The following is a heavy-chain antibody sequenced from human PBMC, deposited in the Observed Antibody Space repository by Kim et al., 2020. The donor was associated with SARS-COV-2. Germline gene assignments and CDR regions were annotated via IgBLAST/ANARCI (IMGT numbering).Heavy chain of an antibody. V-gene: IGHV4-4*07. Sequence: YNSGRTNYNPSLQSQVTMSVDMSKNQFSLKLSSVTAADTAVYYCASALGHWGQGTLVTVSS. J-gene: IGHJ4*02. D-gene: IGHD3-16*02. CDR3: ASALGH. CDR2: YNSGRT.